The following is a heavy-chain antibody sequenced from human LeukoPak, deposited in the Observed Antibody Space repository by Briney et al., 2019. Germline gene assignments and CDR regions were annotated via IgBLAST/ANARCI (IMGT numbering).Heavy chain of an antibody. CDR1: GFTFSSYA. CDR2: ISGSGTAT. V-gene: IGHV3-23*01. D-gene: IGHD2-8*01. Sequence: SGGSLRLSCAASGFTFSSYAMSWVRQAPGKGLVWISTISGSGTATHYADSVKGRFTISRDNSKNTLYLQMNSLRADDAAVYHCAKDGLMRFFDYWGQGTLVTVSS. J-gene: IGHJ4*02. CDR3: AKDGLMRFFDY.